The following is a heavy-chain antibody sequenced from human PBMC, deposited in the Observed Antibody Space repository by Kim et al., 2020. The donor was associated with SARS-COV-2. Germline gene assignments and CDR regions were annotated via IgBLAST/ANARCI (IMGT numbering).Heavy chain of an antibody. Sequence: KGRFTISRDNAKNSLYLQMNSLRAEDTAVYYCARDSPLVYYYDSSGYYDYWGQGTLVTVSS. CDR3: ARDSPLVYYYDSSGYYDY. D-gene: IGHD3-22*01. V-gene: IGHV3-11*06. J-gene: IGHJ4*02.